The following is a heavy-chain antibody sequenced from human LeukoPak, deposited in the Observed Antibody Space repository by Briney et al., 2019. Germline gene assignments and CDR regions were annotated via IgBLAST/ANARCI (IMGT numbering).Heavy chain of an antibody. J-gene: IGHJ4*02. CDR1: GGSFSGYY. D-gene: IGHD7-27*01. Sequence: PSETLSLTCAVYGGSFSGYYWSWIRQPPGKGLEWIGEINHSGSTNYNPSLKSRVTISVDTSKNQFSLKLNSVTAADTAMYYCARGGTGEFDYWGLGTLVTVSS. CDR2: INHSGST. V-gene: IGHV4-34*01. CDR3: ARGGTGEFDY.